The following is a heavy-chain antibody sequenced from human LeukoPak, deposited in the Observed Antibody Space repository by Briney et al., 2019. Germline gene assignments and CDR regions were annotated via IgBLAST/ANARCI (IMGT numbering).Heavy chain of an antibody. CDR2: IWYDGSNK. CDR1: GFTFSSYG. CDR3: ARERDGRFFDY. V-gene: IGHV3-33*01. J-gene: IGHJ4*02. Sequence: GGSLRLSCAASGFTFSSYGMHWVRQAPGKGLEWVAVIWYDGSNKYYADSVKGRFTISRDNSKNTLYLQMNSLRAEDTAVYYCARERDGRFFDYWGQGTLVTVSS. D-gene: IGHD5-24*01.